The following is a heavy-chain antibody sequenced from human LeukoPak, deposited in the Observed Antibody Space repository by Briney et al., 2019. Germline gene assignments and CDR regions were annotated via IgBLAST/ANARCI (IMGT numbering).Heavy chain of an antibody. D-gene: IGHD6-6*01. V-gene: IGHV4-39*01. CDR1: GGSISSNSYY. CDR2: MYYSGST. Sequence: PSETLSLTCTVSGGSISSNSYYWGWIRQPPGKGLEWIGSMYYSGSTFYNPSLKSRVTISVDTSKNQFSLKLSSVTAADTAVYYCARRLAARRYYYMDVWGKGTMVTVSS. CDR3: ARRLAARRYYYMDV. J-gene: IGHJ6*03.